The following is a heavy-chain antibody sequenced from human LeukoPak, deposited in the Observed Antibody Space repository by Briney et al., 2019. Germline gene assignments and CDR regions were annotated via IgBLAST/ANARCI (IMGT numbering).Heavy chain of an antibody. CDR3: ARVPIRYYYDSSGPTTYFDY. J-gene: IGHJ4*02. Sequence: GGSLRLSCAASGFTFSSYAMHWVRQAPGKGLEYGSAISSNGGSTYYANSVKGRFIISRDNPKNTLYLQMGSLRSEDTAVYYCARVPIRYYYDSSGPTTYFDYWGQGTLVTVSS. CDR2: ISSNGGST. V-gene: IGHV3-64*01. CDR1: GFTFSSYA. D-gene: IGHD3-22*01.